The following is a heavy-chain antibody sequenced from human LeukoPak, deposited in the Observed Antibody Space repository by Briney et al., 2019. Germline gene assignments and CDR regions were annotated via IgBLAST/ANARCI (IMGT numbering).Heavy chain of an antibody. CDR1: GFTFSTHS. Sequence: GGSLRLSCAASGFTFSTHSMNWVRQAPGKGLEWVSSISSSSSYIYYADSVKGRFTVSRDNAKNTLYLQVNNLRAEDTAVYYCARGPNSNWSGLDFWGQGTLLTVSS. CDR2: ISSSSSYI. D-gene: IGHD6-6*01. CDR3: ARGPNSNWSGLDF. J-gene: IGHJ4*02. V-gene: IGHV3-21*01.